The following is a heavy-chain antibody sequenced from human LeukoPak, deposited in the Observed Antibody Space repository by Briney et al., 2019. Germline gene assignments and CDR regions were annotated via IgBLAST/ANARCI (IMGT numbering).Heavy chain of an antibody. CDR1: GASISDFY. CDR2: IFHAGST. CDR3: ARHPQEFRSDWFDP. Sequence: SETLSLTCTVSGASISDFYWSWIRQSPEKGLEWLGYIFHAGSTNYNPSVKSRVTISMDTSKNQFSLRLNSMTAADTAVYYCARHPQEFRSDWFDPWGQGTLVTVSS. D-gene: IGHD3-10*01. V-gene: IGHV4-59*08. J-gene: IGHJ5*02.